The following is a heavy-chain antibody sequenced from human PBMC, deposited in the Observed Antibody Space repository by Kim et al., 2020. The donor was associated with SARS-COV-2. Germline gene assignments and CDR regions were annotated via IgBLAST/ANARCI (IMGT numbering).Heavy chain of an antibody. D-gene: IGHD6-19*01. Sequence: KGRLTNTSDNAKNSLYLQMNSLRAEDTAVYYCARAVFRQWLVWEYYLDYWGQGTLVTVSS. V-gene: IGHV3-11*04. J-gene: IGHJ4*02. CDR3: ARAVFRQWLVWEYYLDY.